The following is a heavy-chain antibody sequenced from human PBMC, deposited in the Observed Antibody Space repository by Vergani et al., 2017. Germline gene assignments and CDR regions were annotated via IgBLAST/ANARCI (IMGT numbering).Heavy chain of an antibody. Sequence: QVQLVQSGAEVKKPGASVKVSCKASGYTFTGYYMHWVRQAPGQGLEWMGWINPNSGGTNYAQKFQGRVTMTRDTSISTAYMELSRLRSDDTAVYYCAKGLRYFDWLSEYYFDCWGQGTLVTVSS. D-gene: IGHD3-9*01. J-gene: IGHJ4*02. CDR1: GYTFTGYY. V-gene: IGHV1-2*02. CDR2: INPNSGGT. CDR3: AKGLRYFDWLSEYYFDC.